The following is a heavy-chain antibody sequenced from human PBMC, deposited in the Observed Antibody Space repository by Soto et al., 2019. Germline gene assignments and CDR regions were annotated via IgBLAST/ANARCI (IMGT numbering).Heavy chain of an antibody. J-gene: IGHJ3*02. D-gene: IGHD3-16*01. CDR2: IWYDGSNK. CDR3: ARSVSRVGEDAFDI. Sequence: GGSLRLSCAASGFTFSSYGMHWVRQAPGKGLEWVAVIWYDGSNKYYADSVKGRFTISRDNSKNTLYLQMNSLRAEDTAVYYCARSVSRVGEDAFDIWGQGTMVTVSS. V-gene: IGHV3-33*01. CDR1: GFTFSSYG.